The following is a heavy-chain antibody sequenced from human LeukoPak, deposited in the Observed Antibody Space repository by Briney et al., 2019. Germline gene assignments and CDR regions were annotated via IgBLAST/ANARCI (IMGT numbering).Heavy chain of an antibody. CDR2: INPNSGGT. V-gene: IGHV1-2*02. CDR1: GYTFTGYY. Sequence: ASVKVSCKASGYTFTGYYMHWVRQAPGQGLEWMGWINPNSGGTNYAQKFQGRVTMTSDTSISTAYMELSRLRSDDTAVYYCASYSGSYSSDFDYWGQGTLVTVSS. D-gene: IGHD1-26*01. J-gene: IGHJ4*02. CDR3: ASYSGSYSSDFDY.